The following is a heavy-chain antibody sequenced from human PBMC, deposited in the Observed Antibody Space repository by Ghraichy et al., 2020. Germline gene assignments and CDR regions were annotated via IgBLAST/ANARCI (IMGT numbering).Heavy chain of an antibody. CDR3: AALGAIGYCSGITCYLGDYCIDV. V-gene: IGHV1-58*02. CDR2: IVVGSNNT. J-gene: IGHJ6*02. Sequence: SVKVSGKASGFTFTNSVIQWVRQARGQRLEWIGWIVVGSNNTNYAQHFQERVTITRDMSTSTAYLDLSSLRSEDTAVDYCAALGAIGYCSGITCYLGDYCIDVWGQGTTVTVSS. CDR1: GFTFTNSV. D-gene: IGHD2-15*01.